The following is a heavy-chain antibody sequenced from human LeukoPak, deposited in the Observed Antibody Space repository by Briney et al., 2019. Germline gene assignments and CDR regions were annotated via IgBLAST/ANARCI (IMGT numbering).Heavy chain of an antibody. CDR2: IYTSGST. D-gene: IGHD3-16*01. Sequence: SETLSLTCTVSGGSISSYYWSWIRQPPGKGLEWIGYIYTSGSTNYNPSLKSRVTISVDTSKNQFSLKLSSVTAADTAAYYCARLLAPLYYDYVWGSYGDYYMDVWGKGTTVTVSS. V-gene: IGHV4-4*09. J-gene: IGHJ6*03. CDR3: ARLLAPLYYDYVWGSYGDYYMDV. CDR1: GGSISSYY.